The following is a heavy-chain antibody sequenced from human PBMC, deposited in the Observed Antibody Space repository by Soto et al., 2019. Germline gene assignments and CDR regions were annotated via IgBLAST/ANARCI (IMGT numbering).Heavy chain of an antibody. CDR2: IYHSGST. CDR3: ASIRAATPRPYYYYGMDV. Sequence: SETLSLTCTVSGGSISSSSYYWGWIRQPPGKGLEWIGGIYHSGSTYYNPSLRSRVTISVDTSKNQFSLKLSSVTAADTAVYYCASIRAATPRPYYYYGMDVWGQGTTVTVSS. D-gene: IGHD2-15*01. J-gene: IGHJ6*02. CDR1: GGSISSSSYY. V-gene: IGHV4-39*07.